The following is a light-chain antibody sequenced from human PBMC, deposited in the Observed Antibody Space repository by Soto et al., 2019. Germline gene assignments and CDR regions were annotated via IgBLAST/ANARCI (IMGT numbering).Light chain of an antibody. CDR3: KSYAGSNTYV. V-gene: IGLV2-8*01. CDR2: EVV. J-gene: IGLJ1*01. Sequence: QSVLTQPPSASGSPGQSVTISCTGTKNDIGVYDFVSWYLHHPGKAPRLIIYEVVQRPSGVPDRFSGSKSGNTASLTVSGLRAADEADYFCKSYAGSNTYVFGSGTKVTVL. CDR1: KNDIGVYDF.